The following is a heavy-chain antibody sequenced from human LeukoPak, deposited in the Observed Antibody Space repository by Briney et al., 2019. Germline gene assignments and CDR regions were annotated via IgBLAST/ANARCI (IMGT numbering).Heavy chain of an antibody. J-gene: IGHJ4*02. Sequence: GGSLRLSFAASGFTFSSYWMSWVRQALGKGLEWVANIKQDGSEKYYVDSVKGRLTISRDNAKNSLYLQMNSLRAEDTAVYYCARGNYDFWSGYFDYWGQGTLVTVSS. CDR2: IKQDGSEK. CDR1: GFTFSSYW. V-gene: IGHV3-7*01. D-gene: IGHD3-3*01. CDR3: ARGNYDFWSGYFDY.